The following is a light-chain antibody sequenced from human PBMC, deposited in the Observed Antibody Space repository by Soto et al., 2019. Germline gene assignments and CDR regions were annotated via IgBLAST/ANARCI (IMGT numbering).Light chain of an antibody. CDR2: EDN. Sequence: NFMLTQPHSVSESPGKTVTISCTGGSGSIASNYVQWYQQRPGSAPTTVIYEDNQRPSGVPDRFSGSIDSSSNSASLTISGLKTEDEADYYCQSYDSSNVVFGGGTKVTVL. V-gene: IGLV6-57*02. CDR3: QSYDSSNVV. J-gene: IGLJ2*01. CDR1: SGSIASNY.